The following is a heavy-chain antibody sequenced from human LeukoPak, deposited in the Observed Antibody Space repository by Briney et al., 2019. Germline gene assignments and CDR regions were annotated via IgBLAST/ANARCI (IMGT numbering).Heavy chain of an antibody. Sequence: SETLSLTCTVSGGSISSYYWSWIRQPPGKGLEWIGYIYYSGSTNYNPSLKSRVTISVDTPKNQFSLKLSSVTAADAAVYYCARDLVVAATYYYYGMDVWGQGTTVTVSS. CDR3: ARDLVVAATYYYYGMDV. V-gene: IGHV4-59*01. CDR2: IYYSGST. CDR1: GGSISSYY. D-gene: IGHD2-15*01. J-gene: IGHJ6*02.